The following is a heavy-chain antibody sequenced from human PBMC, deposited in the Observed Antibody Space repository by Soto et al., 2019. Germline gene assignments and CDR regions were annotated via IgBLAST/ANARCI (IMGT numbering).Heavy chain of an antibody. D-gene: IGHD3-22*01. CDR2: ITASGDTT. CDR1: GFIFSSYA. J-gene: IGHJ4*02. CDR3: AKDRSYYDSSGSPITSPFDS. Sequence: GGSLRLSCAASGFIFSSYAVSWVRQAPGKGLEWVSSITASGDTTDYADSVKGRFTISRDNSKNTLYLQVNSLRVEDTALYYCAKDRSYYDSSGSPITSPFDSWGQGTLVTVSS. V-gene: IGHV3-23*01.